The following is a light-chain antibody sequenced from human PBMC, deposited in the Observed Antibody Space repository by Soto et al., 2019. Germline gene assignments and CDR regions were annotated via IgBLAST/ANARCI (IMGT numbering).Light chain of an antibody. CDR3: HQYGSSPGT. CDR1: QSVTSNY. J-gene: IGKJ1*01. Sequence: EIVLTQSPGTLSSSPGERATLSCRASQSVTSNYLAWYQQKRGQAPRLLIWGASIRATGLPDRCSSGGSGTDFTLTISRLEAEDFAVYYCHQYGSSPGTFGQGTKVAIK. V-gene: IGKV3-20*01. CDR2: GAS.